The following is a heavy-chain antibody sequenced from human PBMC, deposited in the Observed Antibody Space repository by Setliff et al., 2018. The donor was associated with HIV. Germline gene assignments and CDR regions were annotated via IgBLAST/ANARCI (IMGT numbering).Heavy chain of an antibody. V-gene: IGHV3-7*03. CDR3: AKELAASGLGYFDS. CDR2: IKQDGSDK. J-gene: IGHJ4*02. CDR1: GFAFSGHQ. D-gene: IGHD3-22*01. Sequence: GGSLRLSCAASGFAFSGHQMSWVRQAPGKGLEWVAKIKQDGSDKYYVDSVKGRFTISRDNSKNTVYLQMNSLRAEDTAEYYCAKELAASGLGYFDSWGRGILVTVSS.